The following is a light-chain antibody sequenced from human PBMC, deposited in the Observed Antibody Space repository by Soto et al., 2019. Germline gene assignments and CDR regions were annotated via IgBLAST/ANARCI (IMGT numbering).Light chain of an antibody. CDR2: LEGSGSY. CDR1: SGHSSYI. V-gene: IGLV4-60*02. CDR3: ETWDTNTWV. J-gene: IGLJ3*02. Sequence: QLVLTQSSSASASLGSSVKLTCTLSSGHSSYIIAWHQQQPGKAPRYLMKLEGSGSYNKGSGVPDRFSGSSSGADRYLTLSNLQFEDEADYYCETWDTNTWVFGGGTKVTVL.